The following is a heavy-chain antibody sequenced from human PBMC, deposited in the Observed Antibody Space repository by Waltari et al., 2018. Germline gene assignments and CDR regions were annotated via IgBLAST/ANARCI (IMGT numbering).Heavy chain of an antibody. CDR3: ARTYSGSYYGSYYYYYGMDV. D-gene: IGHD1-26*01. CDR1: GYTFTGYY. Sequence: QVQLVQSGAEVKKPAASVKVSCKASGYTFTGYYMTWVRPAPGQGLEWMGRINPNRGGTNYARKFQGRVTMTRDTSISTAYMELSRLRSDDTAVYYCARTYSGSYYGSYYYYYGMDVWGQGTTVTVSS. J-gene: IGHJ6*02. CDR2: INPNRGGT. V-gene: IGHV1-2*06.